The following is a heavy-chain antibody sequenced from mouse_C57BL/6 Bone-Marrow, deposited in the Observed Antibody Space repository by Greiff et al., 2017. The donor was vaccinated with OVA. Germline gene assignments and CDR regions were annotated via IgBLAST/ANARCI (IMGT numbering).Heavy chain of an antibody. CDR3: ARDYYGSSYGY. Sequence: QVQLKQPGAELVRPGSSVKLSCKASGYTFTSYWMHWVKQRPIQGLEWIGNIDPSDSETHYNQKFKDKATLTVDKSSSTAYMQLSSLTSEDSAVYYCARDYYGSSYGYWGKGTTLTVSS. J-gene: IGHJ2*01. CDR2: IDPSDSET. CDR1: GYTFTSYW. V-gene: IGHV1-52*01. D-gene: IGHD1-1*01.